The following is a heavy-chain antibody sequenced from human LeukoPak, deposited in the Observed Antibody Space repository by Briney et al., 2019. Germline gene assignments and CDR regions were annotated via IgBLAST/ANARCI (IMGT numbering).Heavy chain of an antibody. V-gene: IGHV4-59*08. CDR1: GGSISSYY. Sequence: SETLSLTCTVSGGSISSYYWSWIRQPPGKGLEWIGYIYYSGSTNYNPSLKSRVTISVDTSKNQFSLKLSSVTAADTAVYYCARRMTTVGGSGFDYWGQGTLVTVSS. J-gene: IGHJ4*02. CDR2: IYYSGST. CDR3: ARRMTTVGGSGFDY. D-gene: IGHD4-23*01.